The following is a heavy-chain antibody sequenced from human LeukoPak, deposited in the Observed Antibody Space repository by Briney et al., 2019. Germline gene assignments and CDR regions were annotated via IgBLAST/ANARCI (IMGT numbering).Heavy chain of an antibody. J-gene: IGHJ4*02. Sequence: GGSLRLSCAASGFTFSKHAMSWVRQAPGKGLQWVSAISGGGVAIYYADSVKGRFTISRDNSKNTLYLQMNSLRAEDTAVYYCAKDGFDYYDSSGYYYFNYWGQGTLVTVSS. CDR1: GFTFSKHA. V-gene: IGHV3-23*01. CDR3: AKDGFDYYDSSGYYYFNY. D-gene: IGHD3-22*01. CDR2: ISGGGVAI.